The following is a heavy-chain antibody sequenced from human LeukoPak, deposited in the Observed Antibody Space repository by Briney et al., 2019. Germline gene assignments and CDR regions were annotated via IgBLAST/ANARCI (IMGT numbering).Heavy chain of an antibody. D-gene: IGHD1-26*01. CDR3: ARAGRYPNWFDP. CDR1: GFTFSDYY. J-gene: IGHJ5*02. Sequence: GGSLRLSCAASGFTFSDYYMSWIRQAPGKGLEWVSYISSSSSYTNYADSVKGRFTISRDNAKNSLYLQMYSLRAEDTAVYHCARAGRYPNWFDPWGQGTLVTVSS. V-gene: IGHV3-11*06. CDR2: ISSSSSYT.